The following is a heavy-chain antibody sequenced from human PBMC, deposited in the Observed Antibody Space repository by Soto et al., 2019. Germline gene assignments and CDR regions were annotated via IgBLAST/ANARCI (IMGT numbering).Heavy chain of an antibody. J-gene: IGHJ5*02. CDR1: GGSFSCYY. D-gene: IGHD6-6*01. Sequence: PSETLSLTCAVYGGSFSCYYWSWIRQPPGKGLEWIGEINHSGSTNYNPSLKSRVTISVDTSKNQFSLKLSSVTAADTAVYYCARGPRIIAARRGSWFDPWGQGTLVTVSS. V-gene: IGHV4-34*01. CDR3: ARGPRIIAARRGSWFDP. CDR2: INHSGST.